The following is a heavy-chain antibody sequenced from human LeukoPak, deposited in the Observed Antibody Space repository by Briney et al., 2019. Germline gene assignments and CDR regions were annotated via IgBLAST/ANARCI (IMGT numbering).Heavy chain of an antibody. CDR1: GGSISSSSYY. J-gene: IGHJ4*02. Sequence: PSETLSLTCTVSGGSISSSSYYWGWIRQPPGKGLEWIGSIYYSGSTYYNPSLKSRVTISVDRFKNQFSLKLSSVTAADTAVYYCASGEEYYFDYWGQGTLVTVSS. CDR2: IYYSGST. CDR3: ASGEEYYFDY. D-gene: IGHD4-17*01. V-gene: IGHV4-39*07.